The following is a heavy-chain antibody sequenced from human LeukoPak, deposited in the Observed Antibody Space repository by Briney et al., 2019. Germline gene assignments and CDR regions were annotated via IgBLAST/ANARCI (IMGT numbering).Heavy chain of an antibody. Sequence: GGSLRLSCATSGFTFADHGLSWVRHPPGRGLGWVSRINWNGGRTGYSDSVKGRFTISRDDAKKSVHLQMNSLRVEDTAVYYCVRGEGRGGWFDPWGQGILVTVSS. J-gene: IGHJ5*02. CDR2: INWNGGRT. V-gene: IGHV3-20*04. CDR3: VRGEGRGGWFDP. CDR1: GFTFADHG. D-gene: IGHD1-26*01.